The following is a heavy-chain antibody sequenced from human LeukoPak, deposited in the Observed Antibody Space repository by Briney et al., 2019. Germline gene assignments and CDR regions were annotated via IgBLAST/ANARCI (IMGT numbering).Heavy chain of an antibody. Sequence: GGSLRLSCAASGFTFRTYEMSWVRQAPGKGLEWVSYISGTSSIIHYADSVKGRFTISRDNAKNSLYLQMNSLRAEDTAVYYCAREIFGSGSYPDFWGQGTLVTVSS. V-gene: IGHV3-48*03. CDR2: ISGTSSII. D-gene: IGHD3-10*01. CDR3: AREIFGSGSYPDF. CDR1: GFTFRTYE. J-gene: IGHJ4*02.